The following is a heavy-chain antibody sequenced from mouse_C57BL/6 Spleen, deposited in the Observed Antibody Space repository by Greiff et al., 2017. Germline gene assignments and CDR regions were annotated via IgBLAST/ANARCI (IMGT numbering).Heavy chain of an antibody. J-gene: IGHJ2*01. Sequence: QVQLQQPGAELVKPGASVKMSCKASGYTFPSYWITWVKQRPGQGLEWIGDIYPGSGSTNYNEKFKSKATLTVDTSSSTAYMQLSSLTSEDSAVYYCARYHYGSSYYFDYWGQGTTLTVSS. CDR2: IYPGSGST. V-gene: IGHV1-55*01. CDR3: ARYHYGSSYYFDY. D-gene: IGHD1-1*01. CDR1: GYTFPSYW.